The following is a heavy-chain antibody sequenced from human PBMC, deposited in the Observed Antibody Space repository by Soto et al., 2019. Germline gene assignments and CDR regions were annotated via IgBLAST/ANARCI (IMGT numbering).Heavy chain of an antibody. D-gene: IGHD3-3*01. Sequence: SVKVSCKASGGTFSSYAISWVRQAPGQGLEWMGGIIPIFGTANYAQKFQGRVTITADESTSTAYMELNSLSPEDTAVYYCAKDVTIFGMVTTSHYYMDVWGKGTTVTVSS. CDR2: IIPIFGTA. CDR3: AKDVTIFGMVTTSHYYMDV. CDR1: GGTFSSYA. V-gene: IGHV1-69*13. J-gene: IGHJ6*03.